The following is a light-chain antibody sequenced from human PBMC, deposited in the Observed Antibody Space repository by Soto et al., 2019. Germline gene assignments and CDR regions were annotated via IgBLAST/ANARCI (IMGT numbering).Light chain of an antibody. Sequence: EIVLTQSPGTLSLSPGERATLSCRASQSVSSSYLAWYQQKPGQAPRLLIYGASTRATGIPARFSGSGSGTEFTLTISSLQSEDFAVYYCQQYNNGRTFGQGTKV. CDR3: QQYNNGRT. CDR1: QSVSSSY. CDR2: GAS. J-gene: IGKJ1*01. V-gene: IGKV3-15*01.